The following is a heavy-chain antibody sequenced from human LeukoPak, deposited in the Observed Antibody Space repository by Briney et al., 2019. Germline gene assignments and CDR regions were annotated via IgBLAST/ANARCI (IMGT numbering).Heavy chain of an antibody. D-gene: IGHD2-15*01. CDR2: NSADGGST. Sequence: GGSLRLSCAASGFTFSGHVMSWVRQAPGKGLEWVSTNSADGGSTYYADSVKGRFTISRDNSKNTLYLQMNSLRAEDTAVYYCGRSRGEAATRLFDPWGQGTLVTVSS. CDR1: GFTFSGHV. CDR3: GRSRGEAATRLFDP. V-gene: IGHV3-23*01. J-gene: IGHJ5*02.